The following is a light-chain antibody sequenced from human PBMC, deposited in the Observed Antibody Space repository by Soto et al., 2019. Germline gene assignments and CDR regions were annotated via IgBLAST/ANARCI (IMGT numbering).Light chain of an antibody. CDR3: QQYNNPWT. CDR1: QSVSTI. J-gene: IGKJ1*01. CDR2: GAS. V-gene: IGKV3-15*01. Sequence: DMTQSPATLSVSPEERETHYCTASQSVSTILAWFQQKPFQAPILLIFGASIRATGFPARFSGSGSWTEFILTFSSPQSEDFAVFFWQQYNNPWTFGQGTKVDIK.